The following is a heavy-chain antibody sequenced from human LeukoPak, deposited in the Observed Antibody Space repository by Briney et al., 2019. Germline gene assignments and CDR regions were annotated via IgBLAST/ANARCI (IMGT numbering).Heavy chain of an antibody. D-gene: IGHD5-24*01. CDR1: GGSFSGYY. CDR3: ARKAPRWLHKSKGFDY. CDR2: INHSGST. J-gene: IGHJ4*02. Sequence: SETLSLTCAVYGGSFSGYYWSWIRQPPGKGLEWIGEINHSGSTNYNPSLESRVTISVDTSKNQFSLKLSSVTAADTAAYYCARKAPRWLHKSKGFDYWGQGTLVTVSS. V-gene: IGHV4-34*01.